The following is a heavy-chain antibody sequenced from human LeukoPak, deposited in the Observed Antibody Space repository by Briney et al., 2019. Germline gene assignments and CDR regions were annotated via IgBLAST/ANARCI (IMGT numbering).Heavy chain of an antibody. Sequence: PSETLSLTCTVSGYSISSGYFWGWIRQPPGKGLEWIGSFYHSGITYYNPSLKSRVTISVEMSKNQFSLKLSSVTAADTAVYYCARDHSRYNWNDGWGGRYFDYWGQGTLVTVSS. CDR3: ARDHSRYNWNDGWGGRYFDY. D-gene: IGHD1-20*01. V-gene: IGHV4-38-2*02. J-gene: IGHJ4*02. CDR1: GYSISSGYF. CDR2: FYHSGIT.